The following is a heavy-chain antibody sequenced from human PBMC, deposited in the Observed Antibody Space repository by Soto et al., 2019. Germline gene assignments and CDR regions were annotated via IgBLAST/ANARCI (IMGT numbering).Heavy chain of an antibody. CDR2: ISSSSSYT. CDR3: ARAPVTTSNPFDY. CDR1: GFTFSDYY. D-gene: IGHD4-17*01. Sequence: GGSLRLSCAASGFTFSDYYMSWIRQAPGKGLEWVSYISSSSSYTNYADSVKGRFTISRDNAKNSLYLQMNSLRAEDTAVYYCARAPVTTSNPFDYWGQGTLVTVSS. J-gene: IGHJ4*02. V-gene: IGHV3-11*06.